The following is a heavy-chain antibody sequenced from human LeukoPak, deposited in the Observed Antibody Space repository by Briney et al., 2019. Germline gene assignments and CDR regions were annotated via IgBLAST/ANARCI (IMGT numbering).Heavy chain of an antibody. CDR3: ARARSSYGYGDAFDI. Sequence: GGTLRLSCAASGFTFSSYEMNWVRQAPGKGLEWVSYISSSGSTIYYADSVKGRFTISRDNSKNTLYLQMNSLRAEDTAVYYCARARSSYGYGDAFDIWGQGTMVTVSS. J-gene: IGHJ3*02. CDR1: GFTFSSYE. V-gene: IGHV3-48*03. D-gene: IGHD5-18*01. CDR2: ISSSGSTI.